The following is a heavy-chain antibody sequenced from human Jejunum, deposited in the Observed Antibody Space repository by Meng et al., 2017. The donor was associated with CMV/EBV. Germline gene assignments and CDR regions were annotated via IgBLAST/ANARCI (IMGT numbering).Heavy chain of an antibody. Sequence: CPVSGDSLSSGSYYWSWIRPPPGKGLDWIGYIYYTGNTKYSPSLKSRVTMSVDTSKNQFSLKLRSVTAADTAVYFCARGSYYFDYWGQGTLVTVSS. CDR2: IYYTGNT. J-gene: IGHJ4*02. CDR3: ARGSYYFDY. V-gene: IGHV4-61*01. CDR1: GDSLSSGSYY.